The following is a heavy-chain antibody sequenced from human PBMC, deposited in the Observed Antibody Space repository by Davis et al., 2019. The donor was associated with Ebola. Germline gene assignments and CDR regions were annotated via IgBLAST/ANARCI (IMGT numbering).Heavy chain of an antibody. D-gene: IGHD6-13*01. Sequence: GSLRLSCTVSGGSISSYYWSWVRQPPGKGLECLGYIYYGGNTNSNASLKSRLTVSVDTSRNQFSLKLTSVTPADTAVYYCARLRGASAGPYFFDDWGQGTLVTVSP. CDR2: IYYGGNT. J-gene: IGHJ4*02. CDR1: GGSISSYY. CDR3: ARLRGASAGPYFFDD. V-gene: IGHV4-59*01.